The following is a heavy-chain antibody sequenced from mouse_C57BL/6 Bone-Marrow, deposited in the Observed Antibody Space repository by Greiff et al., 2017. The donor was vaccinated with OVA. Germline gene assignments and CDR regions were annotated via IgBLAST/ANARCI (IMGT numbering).Heavy chain of an antibody. D-gene: IGHD1-1*01. Sequence: EVMLVESGGGLVQPGGSMKLSCVASGFTFSNYWMNWVRQSPEKGLEWVAQIRLKSDNYATHYAESVKGRFTISRDDSKSSVYLQMNNLRAEDAGIYYCTGDYYGSSSSWFAYWGQGTLVTVSA. V-gene: IGHV6-3*01. CDR2: IRLKSDNYAT. CDR3: TGDYYGSSSSWFAY. CDR1: GFTFSNYW. J-gene: IGHJ3*01.